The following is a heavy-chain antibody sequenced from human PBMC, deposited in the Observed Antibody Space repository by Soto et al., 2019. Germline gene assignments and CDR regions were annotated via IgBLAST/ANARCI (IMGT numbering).Heavy chain of an antibody. Sequence: EVPLVESGGGLVQPGRSLRLSCAASGFPFDDYALHWFRQVPGKGLEWVSGISWNSVSIHYADSVKGRFTISRDNAKNSLYLQMNNLRGEDTALYYCAKATRLTDTGSDWGQGTLVTVSS. CDR1: GFPFDDYA. CDR3: AKATRLTDTGSD. V-gene: IGHV3-9*01. D-gene: IGHD2-8*02. CDR2: ISWNSVSI. J-gene: IGHJ4*02.